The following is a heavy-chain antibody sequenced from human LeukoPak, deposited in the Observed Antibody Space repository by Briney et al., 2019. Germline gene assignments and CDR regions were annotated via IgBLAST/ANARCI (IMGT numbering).Heavy chain of an antibody. CDR1: TFNFSDYG. CDR2: ISYDGRTK. CDR3: AKEGAGYSIDY. Sequence: GGSLRLSCGDSTFNFSDYGMHWVRQAPGKGLEWLALISYDGRTKFYADSLKGRFTISRDISKNTLYLQMNSLRAEDTAVYYCAKEGAGYSIDYWGQGTLVTVSS. J-gene: IGHJ4*02. V-gene: IGHV3-30*18. D-gene: IGHD6-13*01.